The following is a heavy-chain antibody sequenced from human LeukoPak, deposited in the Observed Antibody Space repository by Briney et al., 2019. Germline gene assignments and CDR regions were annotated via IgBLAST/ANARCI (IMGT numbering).Heavy chain of an antibody. CDR1: GYTLTELS. CDR2: FDPEDGET. Sequence: ASVKVSCKVSGYTLTELSMHWVRQAPGKGLEWMGGFDPEDGETIYAQKFQGRVTMTEDTSTDTAYMELSSLRSEDTAVYYCARTSPASGYDFWSGYYLWHSPYYFDYWGQGTLVTVSS. D-gene: IGHD3-3*01. J-gene: IGHJ4*02. V-gene: IGHV1-24*01. CDR3: ARTSPASGYDFWSGYYLWHSPYYFDY.